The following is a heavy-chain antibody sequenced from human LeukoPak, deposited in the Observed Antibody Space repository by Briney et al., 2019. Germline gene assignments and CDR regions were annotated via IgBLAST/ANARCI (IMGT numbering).Heavy chain of an antibody. Sequence: GGSLRLSCAAAGFTFSTYWMTWVRQAPGKGLEWVADINQDGSEKHYVDSVTGRFTISRDNAKNSLYLQVNSLRADDTAVYYCARDGRIPVADFDYWGQGTLVTVSS. J-gene: IGHJ4*02. CDR3: ARDGRIPVADFDY. V-gene: IGHV3-7*01. CDR1: GFTFSTYW. CDR2: INQDGSEK. D-gene: IGHD6-19*01.